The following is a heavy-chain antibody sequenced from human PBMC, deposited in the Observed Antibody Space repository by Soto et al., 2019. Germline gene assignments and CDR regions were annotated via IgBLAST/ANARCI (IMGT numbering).Heavy chain of an antibody. CDR3: AKGPISMMVVAYFGY. J-gene: IGHJ4*02. CDR2: VSSDGMNV. Sequence: PEGTLRLSCAVSGSNLRSLAVHWVRKAPGKGPEWVAAVSSDGMNVHYADSVKGRFTISRDDSETTVYIQLNSLSDDDTAMFYCAKGPISMMVVAYFGYCGQGSLFTVSS. CDR1: GSNLRSLA. V-gene: IGHV3-30*18. D-gene: IGHD3-3*02.